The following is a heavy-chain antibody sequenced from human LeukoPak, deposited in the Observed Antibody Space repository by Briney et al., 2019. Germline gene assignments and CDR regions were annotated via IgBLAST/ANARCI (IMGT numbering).Heavy chain of an antibody. CDR3: AREPLPVAGTNYGMDV. V-gene: IGHV3-21*01. Sequence: PGGSLRLSCVGSGFTFSDYGMNWVRQAPGKGLEFVSSISSSGDYIYNSDSLKGRFTISRDNAKNSVYLQMSSLSAEDTAVYYCAREPLPVAGTNYGMDVWGQGTTVTVSS. CDR2: ISSSGDYI. CDR1: GFTFSDYG. D-gene: IGHD6-19*01. J-gene: IGHJ6*02.